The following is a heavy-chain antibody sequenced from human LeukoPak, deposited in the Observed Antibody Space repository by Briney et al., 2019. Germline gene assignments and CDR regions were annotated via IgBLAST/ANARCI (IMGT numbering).Heavy chain of an antibody. Sequence: GGSLRLSCAASGFTFSSYSMNWVRQAPGKGLEWVSSISSSSSYIYYADPVKGRFTISRDNAKNSLYLQMNSLRAEDTAVYYCARWIQLWYYFDYWGQGTLVTVSS. J-gene: IGHJ4*02. V-gene: IGHV3-21*01. CDR3: ARWIQLWYYFDY. CDR1: GFTFSSYS. D-gene: IGHD5-18*01. CDR2: ISSSSSYI.